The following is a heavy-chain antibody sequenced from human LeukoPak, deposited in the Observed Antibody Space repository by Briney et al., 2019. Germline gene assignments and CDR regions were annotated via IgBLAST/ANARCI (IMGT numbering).Heavy chain of an antibody. CDR3: ARFATGGLYYFDY. D-gene: IGHD6-19*01. J-gene: IGHJ4*02. CDR1: GYSVSGAYY. CDR2: MYHSGNS. V-gene: IGHV4-38-2*01. Sequence: SETLSLTCSVSGYSVSGAYYWGWIRQPPGKGLEWIGTMYHSGNSYYNPSLQSRVTISVDTSENQFSLKLISVTAADTAVYYCARFATGGLYYFDYWGQGTLVIVSS.